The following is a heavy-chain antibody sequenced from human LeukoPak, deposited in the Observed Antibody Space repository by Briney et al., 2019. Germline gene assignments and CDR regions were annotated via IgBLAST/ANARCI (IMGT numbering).Heavy chain of an antibody. D-gene: IGHD6-19*01. Sequence: ASVKVSCKASGYTFTSYGINWVRQAPGQGLEWMGWISTYNGNTNYAQKLQGRVAMTTDTSTTTAYMELRSLRSDDTAVYYCARAEWAVAGTGFDYWGQGTLVTVSS. J-gene: IGHJ4*02. CDR1: GYTFTSYG. CDR2: ISTYNGNT. CDR3: ARAEWAVAGTGFDY. V-gene: IGHV1-18*01.